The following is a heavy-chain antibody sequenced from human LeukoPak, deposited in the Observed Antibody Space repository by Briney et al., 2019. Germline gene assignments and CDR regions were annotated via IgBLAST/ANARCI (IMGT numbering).Heavy chain of an antibody. D-gene: IGHD3-22*01. CDR1: GFTFNNVW. Sequence: GGSLRLSCAASGFTFNNVWMNWGRQAPGKGLEWVGRIKSKTNGGTTEYAAPVRGRFTILRDDSKNTLYLQMNSLKTEDTAVYHCMLGSGSYDSSDFDYWGQGTLVTVSS. V-gene: IGHV3-15*07. CDR3: MLGSGSYDSSDFDY. J-gene: IGHJ4*02. CDR2: IKSKTNGGTT.